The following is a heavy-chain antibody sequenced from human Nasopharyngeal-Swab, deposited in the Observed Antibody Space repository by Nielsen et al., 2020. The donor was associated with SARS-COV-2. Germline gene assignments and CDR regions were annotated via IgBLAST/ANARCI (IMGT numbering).Heavy chain of an antibody. CDR2: ISGSGGST. Sequence: GGSLRLSCAASRFTFSSYAMSWVRQAPGKGLEWVSAISGSGGSTYYADSVKGRFTISRDNSKNTLYLQMSSLRAEDTAVYYCARTYGGNSKLSYWGQGTLVTVSS. CDR1: RFTFSSYA. D-gene: IGHD4-23*01. V-gene: IGHV3-23*01. J-gene: IGHJ4*02. CDR3: ARTYGGNSKLSY.